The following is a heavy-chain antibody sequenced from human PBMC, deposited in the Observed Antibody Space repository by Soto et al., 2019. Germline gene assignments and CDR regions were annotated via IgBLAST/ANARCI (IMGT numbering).Heavy chain of an antibody. V-gene: IGHV1-8*02. D-gene: IGHD2-8*02. J-gene: IGHJ4*02. CDR1: GYTFTSYD. CDR3: ARGGSYWARRHYFDS. Sequence: QVQLVQSGAEMKKPGASVKVSCKASGYTFTSYDINWVRQAAGQGPEWMGSVTPRNGDTAFAQKYQGRVTVTSTTSMSTVYMEWSNLRSDDTAVYYCARGGSYWARRHYFDSWGQGTLVTVSS. CDR2: VTPRNGDT.